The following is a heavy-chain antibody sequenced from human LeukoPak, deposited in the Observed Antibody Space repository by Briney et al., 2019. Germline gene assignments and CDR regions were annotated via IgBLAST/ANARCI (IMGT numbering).Heavy chain of an antibody. CDR3: AKGRVSSNGWTFNDY. CDR1: GFTFSSYG. Sequence: RGSLRLSCAASGFTFSSYGMHWVRQAPGKGLEWVAVISYDGSNKYYADSVKGRFTISRDNSKNTLYLQMNSPRAEDTAVYYCAKGRVSSNGWTFNDYWGQGTLVTVSS. D-gene: IGHD3-22*01. J-gene: IGHJ4*02. CDR2: ISYDGSNK. V-gene: IGHV3-30*18.